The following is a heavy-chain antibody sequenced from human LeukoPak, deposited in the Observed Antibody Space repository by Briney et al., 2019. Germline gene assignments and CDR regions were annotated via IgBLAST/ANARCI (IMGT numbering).Heavy chain of an antibody. CDR2: IYDSEST. CDR1: GGSISSYF. J-gene: IGHJ4*02. Sequence: SETLSLTCTVSGGSISSYFWTWIRQPPGKGLEWIGYIYDSESTDYNPSLKSRVTISVETSKNQFSLKLSSVTAADTAVYYCARGVLTQMITFGGVIVSPSKYYFDYWGQGTLVTVSS. D-gene: IGHD3-16*02. CDR3: ARGVLTQMITFGGVIVSPSKYYFDY. V-gene: IGHV4-59*01.